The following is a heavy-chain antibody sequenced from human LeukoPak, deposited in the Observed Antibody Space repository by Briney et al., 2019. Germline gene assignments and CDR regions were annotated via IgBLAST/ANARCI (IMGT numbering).Heavy chain of an antibody. Sequence: ASVKVSCKASVYSFSTYVINWVRQAPGQGLEWMGWISAYNGNTNYAQKFQGRVTMTTDTSTSTVHMELRSLRSDDTAVYYCAREGSVWGSYHCFEYWGQGSLVTVSS. D-gene: IGHD3-16*02. V-gene: IGHV1-18*01. CDR1: VYSFSTYV. CDR3: AREGSVWGSYHCFEY. J-gene: IGHJ4*02. CDR2: ISAYNGNT.